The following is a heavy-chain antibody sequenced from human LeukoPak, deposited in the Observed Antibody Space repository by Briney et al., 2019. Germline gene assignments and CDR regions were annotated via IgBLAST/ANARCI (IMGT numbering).Heavy chain of an antibody. CDR3: ARHSPAVGYYDSSGYYSWLDP. J-gene: IGHJ5*02. Sequence: GASLKISFKGSGSRFTFYWIGWVRRMPGKGVGWMGIIYPGDSDNRYSPSFQGEVTISAEKSINNAYLQWRSMKASDTAMYYCARHSPAVGYYDSSGYYSWLDPWGQGTLVTVSS. CDR2: IYPGDSDN. V-gene: IGHV5-51*01. CDR1: GSRFTFYW. D-gene: IGHD3-22*01.